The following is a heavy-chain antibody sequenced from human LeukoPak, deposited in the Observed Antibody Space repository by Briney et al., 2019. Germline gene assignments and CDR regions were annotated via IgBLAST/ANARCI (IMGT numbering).Heavy chain of an antibody. CDR3: ATAYDFWSGYPSFDY. D-gene: IGHD3-3*01. Sequence: PSQTLSLTCTVSGGSISSGSYYWSWIRQPAGKGLEWIGRIYTSGSTNYNPSLKSRVTISVDTSKNQFSLKLSSVTAADTAVYYCATAYDFWSGYPSFDYWGQGTLVTVSS. CDR1: GGSISSGSYY. V-gene: IGHV4-61*02. J-gene: IGHJ4*02. CDR2: IYTSGST.